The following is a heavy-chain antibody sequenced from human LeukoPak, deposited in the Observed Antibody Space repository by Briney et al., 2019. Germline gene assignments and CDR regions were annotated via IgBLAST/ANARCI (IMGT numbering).Heavy chain of an antibody. CDR3: ARSTTGMATIPYGY. Sequence: GASVKVPCKASGYTFTSYAMNWVRQAPGQGLEWMGWINTNTGNPTYAQGFTGRFVFSLDTSVSTAYLQISSLKAEDTAVYYCARSTTGMATIPYGYWGQGTLVTVSS. CDR1: GYTFTSYA. D-gene: IGHD5-24*01. V-gene: IGHV7-4-1*02. J-gene: IGHJ4*02. CDR2: INTNTGNP.